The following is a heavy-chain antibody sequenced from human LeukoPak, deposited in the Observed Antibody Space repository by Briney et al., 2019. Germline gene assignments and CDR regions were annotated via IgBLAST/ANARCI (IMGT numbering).Heavy chain of an antibody. V-gene: IGHV3-23*01. CDR1: GFTFSSYA. Sequence: GGSLRLSCAASGFTFSSYALSWVRQAPGKGLEWISATSGHGSSTYYADSVKGRSTISRDNSKNTLYLQMNSLRAEDTAVYYCAKDSELLCGGWFDPWGQGTLVTVSS. CDR3: AKDSELLCGGWFDP. J-gene: IGHJ5*02. CDR2: TSGHGSST. D-gene: IGHD2-2*01.